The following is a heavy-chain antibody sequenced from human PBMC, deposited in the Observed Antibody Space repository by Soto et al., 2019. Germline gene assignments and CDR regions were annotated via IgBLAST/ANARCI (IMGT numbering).Heavy chain of an antibody. CDR2: ISDSGST. CDR1: GGSISSYY. J-gene: IGHJ5*02. V-gene: IGHV4-59*01. CDR3: ARSHSSDSPYRCFDP. Sequence: PSETLSLTCSVSGGSISSYYWSWTRQPPGKGLEWIGYISDSGSTNYNPYLKSRVTISVDTSKNQVSLKLTSVTAADTAVYYCARSHSSDSPYRCFDPWGQGTLVTVSS. D-gene: IGHD6-19*01.